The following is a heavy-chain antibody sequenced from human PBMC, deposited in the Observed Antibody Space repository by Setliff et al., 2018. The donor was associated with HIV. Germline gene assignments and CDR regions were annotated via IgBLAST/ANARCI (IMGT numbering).Heavy chain of an antibody. Sequence: SETLSLTCVVSGVSISNSLWWTWVRQPPGKGLEWIGEVSHSGSTNYNPSLKSRVTISVDTSKNQFSPKLSSVTAADTATYYCARPLTASYNFWGDAFAIWGQGTMVTVSS. CDR3: ARPLTASYNFWGDAFAI. J-gene: IGHJ3*02. V-gene: IGHV4-4*02. CDR2: VSHSGST. CDR1: GVSISNSLW. D-gene: IGHD3-3*01.